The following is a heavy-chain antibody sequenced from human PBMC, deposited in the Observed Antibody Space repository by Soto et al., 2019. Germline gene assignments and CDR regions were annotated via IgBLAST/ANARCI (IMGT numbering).Heavy chain of an antibody. CDR3: ARCLHCSNGGRFDP. V-gene: IGHV4-4*02. CDR2: MWPSGGT. CDR1: GVSISSTNW. J-gene: IGHJ5*02. Sequence: PSETLSLTCAVSGVSISSTNWWTWVRQAPGKGLEWIGEMWPSGGTTYNPSLQNRVPISVDNSKNHLSLTLTSVTAADTAIYYCARCLHCSNGGRFDPWGQGALVTVSS. D-gene: IGHD2-8*01.